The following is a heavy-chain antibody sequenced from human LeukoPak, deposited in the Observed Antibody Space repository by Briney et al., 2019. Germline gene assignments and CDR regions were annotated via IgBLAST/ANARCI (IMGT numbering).Heavy chain of an antibody. V-gene: IGHV3-23*01. D-gene: IGHD3-9*01. J-gene: IGHJ4*02. Sequence: PGGSLRLSCAASGFTFSSYAMSWVRQAPGKGLEWVSAISGSGGSTYYADSVKGLFTISRDNSKNTLYLQMNSLRAEDTAVYYCAKSGPYDILTGYDPIDYWGQGTLVTVSS. CDR1: GFTFSSYA. CDR3: AKSGPYDILTGYDPIDY. CDR2: ISGSGGST.